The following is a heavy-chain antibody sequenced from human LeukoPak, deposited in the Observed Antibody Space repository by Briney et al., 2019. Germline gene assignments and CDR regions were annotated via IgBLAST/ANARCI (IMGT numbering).Heavy chain of an antibody. J-gene: IGHJ6*03. V-gene: IGHV3-48*04. CDR3: ARGKNYGGNGSYMDV. Sequence: PGGSLRLSCAASGFTFNSYWMSWVRQAPGKGLEWVSYISSSGSTIYYADSVKGRFTISRDNAKNSLYLQMNSLRAEDTAVYYCARGKNYGGNGSYMDVWGKGTTVTISS. CDR2: ISSSGSTI. CDR1: GFTFNSYW. D-gene: IGHD4-23*01.